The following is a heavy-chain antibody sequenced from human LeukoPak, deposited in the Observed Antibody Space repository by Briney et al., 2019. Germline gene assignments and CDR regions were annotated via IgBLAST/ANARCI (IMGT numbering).Heavy chain of an antibody. CDR1: GFTVSSNY. CDR3: ARGEQIFGVVIIPELFDY. CDR2: INTDGSST. V-gene: IGHV3-74*01. D-gene: IGHD3-3*01. J-gene: IGHJ4*02. Sequence: GGSLRLSCAASGFTVSSNYMSWVRQAPGKGLVWVSRINTDGSSTSYADSVKGRFTISRDNAKNTLYLQMNSLRAEDTAVYYCARGEQIFGVVIIPELFDYWGQGTLVTVSS.